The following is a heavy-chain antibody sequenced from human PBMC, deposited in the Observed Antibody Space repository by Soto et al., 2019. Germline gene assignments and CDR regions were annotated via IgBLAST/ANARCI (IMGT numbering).Heavy chain of an antibody. V-gene: IGHV4-34*01. Sequence: SETLSLTCTVSGGSFSGYYWSWIRQPPGKGLEWIGETNQGGSTNYNPSLKSRVTISVDTSKNQFSLKLTSVTAADTALYYCCARGRTYCSGGSCYERYDHWGQGALVTISS. D-gene: IGHD2-15*01. CDR3: ARGRTYCSGGSCYERYDH. CDR1: GGSFSGYY. CDR2: TNQGGST. J-gene: IGHJ4*02.